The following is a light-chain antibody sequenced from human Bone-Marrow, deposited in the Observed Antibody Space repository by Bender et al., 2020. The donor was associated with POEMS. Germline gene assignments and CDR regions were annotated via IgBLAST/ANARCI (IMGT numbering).Light chain of an antibody. J-gene: IGLJ3*02. Sequence: QSALTQPASVSGSPGQSIIISCTGTSSDVGAFDYVSWYQHHPGKVPKLLIHDVSDRPSGVSHRFSGSKSGNTASLTISGLRAEDEADYYCAVWDDSLNGWVFGGGTKLTVL. CDR1: SSDVGAFDY. CDR2: DVS. V-gene: IGLV2-14*03. CDR3: AVWDDSLNGWV.